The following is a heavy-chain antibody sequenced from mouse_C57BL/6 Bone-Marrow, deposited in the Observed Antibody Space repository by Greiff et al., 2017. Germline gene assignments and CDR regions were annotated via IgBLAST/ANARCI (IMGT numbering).Heavy chain of an antibody. V-gene: IGHV1-42*01. CDR3: ARSHYLDY. J-gene: IGHJ2*01. CDR2: INPSTGGT. Sequence: EVMLVESGPELVKPGASVKISCKASGYSFTGYYMNWVKQSPEKSLEWIGEINPSTGGTTYNQKFKAKATLTVDKSSSTAYMQLKSLTSEDSAVYYCARSHYLDYWGQGTTLTVSS. CDR1: GYSFTGYY.